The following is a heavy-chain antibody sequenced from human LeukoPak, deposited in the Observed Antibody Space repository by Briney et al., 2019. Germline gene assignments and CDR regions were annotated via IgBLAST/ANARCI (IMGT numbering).Heavy chain of an antibody. V-gene: IGHV1-69*05. D-gene: IGHD6-19*01. CDR2: IIPIFGTA. CDR3: ARDSWGAVAGTLDY. Sequence: SVKVSCKASGGTFSSYAISWVRQAPGLGLEWMGGIIPIFGTANYAQKFQGRVTITTDESTSTAYMELSSLRSEDTAVYYCARDSWGAVAGTLDYWGQGTLVTVSS. CDR1: GGTFSSYA. J-gene: IGHJ4*02.